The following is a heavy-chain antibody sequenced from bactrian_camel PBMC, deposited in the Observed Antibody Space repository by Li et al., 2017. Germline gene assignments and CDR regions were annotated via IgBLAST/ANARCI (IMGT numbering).Heavy chain of an antibody. CDR3: AAGTLMGWLSFPYRADYNY. Sequence: VQLVESGGGSVQAGGSLRLSCAASGFEFTTAGMSWVRQAPGKEVEWVSGINTGGDGTRYVDSVKGRFTISRDNAKNTLYLQMNSLKPEDTAMYYCAAGTLMGWLSFPYRADYNYWCQGTQVTVS. V-gene: IGHV3S42*01. CDR1: GFEFTTAG. D-gene: IGHD3*01. J-gene: IGHJ4*01. CDR2: INTGGDGT.